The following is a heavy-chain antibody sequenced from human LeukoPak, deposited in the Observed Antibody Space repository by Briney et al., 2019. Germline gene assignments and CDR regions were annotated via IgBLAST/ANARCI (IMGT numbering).Heavy chain of an antibody. V-gene: IGHV1-2*02. CDR1: GYTFTGYY. CDR3: ARVLGRYYYYMDV. Sequence: ASVEVSCKASGYTFTGYYMRWVRQAPGQGLEWMGWINPNSGGTNYAQKFQGRVTMTRDTSISTAYMELSRLRSDDTAVYYCARVLGRYYYYMDVWGKGTTVTISS. CDR2: INPNSGGT. D-gene: IGHD3-16*01. J-gene: IGHJ6*03.